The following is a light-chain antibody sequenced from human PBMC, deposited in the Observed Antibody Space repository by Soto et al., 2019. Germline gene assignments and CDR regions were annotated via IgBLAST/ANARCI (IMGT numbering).Light chain of an antibody. CDR1: QSVRTS. Sequence: EVVLTQSPATLSLSPGERAILSCRASQSVRTSLAWYQHKPGQAPRLVIYDASLRANGVPARFGGSGSGTDFTLTINSLEPEDFAVYYCQQRSNWPITFGQGTRLEIK. CDR2: DAS. CDR3: QQRSNWPIT. V-gene: IGKV3-11*01. J-gene: IGKJ5*01.